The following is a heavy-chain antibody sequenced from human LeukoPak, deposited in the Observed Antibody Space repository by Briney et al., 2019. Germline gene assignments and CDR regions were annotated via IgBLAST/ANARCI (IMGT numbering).Heavy chain of an antibody. Sequence: GGSLRLSCAASGFTFSSYGMHWVRQAPGKGLEWVAFIRYDGSNKYYADSVKGRFTISRDNSKNTLYMQMNNLRAEDTALYYCAKGRYDSSGPANTFDYWGQGTLVTVSS. CDR3: AKGRYDSSGPANTFDY. CDR1: GFTFSSYG. D-gene: IGHD3-22*01. CDR2: IRYDGSNK. V-gene: IGHV3-30*02. J-gene: IGHJ4*02.